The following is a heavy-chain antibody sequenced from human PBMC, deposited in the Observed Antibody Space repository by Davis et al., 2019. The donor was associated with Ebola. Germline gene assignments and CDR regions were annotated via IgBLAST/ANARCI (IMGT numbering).Heavy chain of an antibody. CDR2: ISSNGGST. J-gene: IGHJ4*02. CDR3: ARDHGYCSGGSCYSSYFDY. Sequence: GESLKISCAASGFTFSSYAMHWVRQVPGKGLEYVSAISSNGGSTYYANSVKGRFTISRDNSKNTLYLQMNSLRAEDTAVYYCARDHGYCSGGSCYSSYFDYWGQGTLVTVSS. D-gene: IGHD2-15*01. V-gene: IGHV3-64*01. CDR1: GFTFSSYA.